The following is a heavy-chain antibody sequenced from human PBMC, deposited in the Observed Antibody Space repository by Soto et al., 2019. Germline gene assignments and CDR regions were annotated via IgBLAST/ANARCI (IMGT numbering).Heavy chain of an antibody. CDR2: ISYDGSNK. D-gene: IGHD3-22*01. Sequence: GGSLRLSCAASGFTFSSYAMHWVRQAPGKGLEWVAVISYDGSNKYYADSVKGRFTISRDNSKNTLYLQMNSLRAEDTAVYYCARLLAFTYYYDSSARDYFDYWGQGTLVTVSS. J-gene: IGHJ4*02. V-gene: IGHV3-30-3*01. CDR3: ARLLAFTYYYDSSARDYFDY. CDR1: GFTFSSYA.